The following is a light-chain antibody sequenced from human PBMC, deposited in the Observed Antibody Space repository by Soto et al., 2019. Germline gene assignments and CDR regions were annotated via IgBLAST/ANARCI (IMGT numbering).Light chain of an antibody. CDR3: QQRSNWPWT. V-gene: IGKV3-11*01. CDR2: DAS. CDR1: QSVRNN. J-gene: IGKJ1*01. Sequence: EIVLTQSPATLSLSPGERATLSCRASQSVRNNLNWYQQKPGQTPRLLIYDASDRAPGIPGRFSGSGSGTDFTLTISNREPADVAVYYCQQRSNWPWTFGQGAKVEIK.